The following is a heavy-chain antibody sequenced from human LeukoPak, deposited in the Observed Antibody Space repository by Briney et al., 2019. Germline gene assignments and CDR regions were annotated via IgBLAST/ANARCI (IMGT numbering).Heavy chain of an antibody. D-gene: IGHD3-10*01. CDR2: IYYSGST. Sequence: PSETLSLTCTVSGGSISSSSYYWGWLRQPPGKGLEWIGSIYYSGSTYYNPSLKSRVTISVDTSKNQFSLKLSSVTAADTAVYYCARVSLWYYYGSGSYRGFDPWGQGTLVTVSS. V-gene: IGHV4-39*07. CDR1: GGSISSSSYY. J-gene: IGHJ5*02. CDR3: ARVSLWYYYGSGSYRGFDP.